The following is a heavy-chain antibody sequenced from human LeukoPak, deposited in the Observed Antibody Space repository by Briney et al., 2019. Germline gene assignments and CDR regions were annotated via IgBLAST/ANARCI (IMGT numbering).Heavy chain of an antibody. CDR3: ARVMVRGHRHFDY. CDR1: GGSSSGYY. Sequence: PSETLSLTCAVYGGSSSGYYWSWIRQPPGKGLEWIGEINHSGSTNYNPSLKSRVTISVDTSKNQFSLKLSSVTAADTAVYYCARVMVRGHRHFDYWGQGTLVTVSS. J-gene: IGHJ4*02. D-gene: IGHD3-10*01. V-gene: IGHV4-34*01. CDR2: INHSGST.